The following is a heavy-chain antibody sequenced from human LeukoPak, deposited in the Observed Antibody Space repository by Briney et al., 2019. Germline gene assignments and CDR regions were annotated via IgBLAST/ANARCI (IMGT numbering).Heavy chain of an antibody. CDR1: GFTFDDYA. CDR2: ISWNSGSI. Sequence: GGSLRLSCAASGFTFDDYAMHWVRQAPGKGLEWVSGISWNSGSIGYADSVKGRFTISRDNAKNSLYLQMNSLRAEDTALYYCAKESGYSYGTPLFDYWGQGTLVTVSS. CDR3: AKESGYSYGTPLFDY. V-gene: IGHV3-9*01. D-gene: IGHD5-18*01. J-gene: IGHJ4*02.